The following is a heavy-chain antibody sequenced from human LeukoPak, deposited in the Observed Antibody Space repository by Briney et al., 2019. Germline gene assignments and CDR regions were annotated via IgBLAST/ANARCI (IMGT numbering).Heavy chain of an antibody. Sequence: PGGSLRLSCAASGFTFSSYWMSWVRQAPGKGLEWVANIKQDGSEKYYVDSVKGRFTISRDNSKNTLYLQMNSLRAEDTAVYYCAKRDGSGSYRYYYYYMDVWAKGPRSPSP. D-gene: IGHD3-10*01. CDR1: GFTFSSYW. CDR2: IKQDGSEK. V-gene: IGHV3-7*03. J-gene: IGHJ6*03. CDR3: AKRDGSGSYRYYYYYMDV.